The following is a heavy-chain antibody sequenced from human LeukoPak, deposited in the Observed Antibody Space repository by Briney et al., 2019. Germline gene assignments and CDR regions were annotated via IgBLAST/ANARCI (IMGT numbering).Heavy chain of an antibody. CDR2: INTDGSST. J-gene: IGHJ1*01. CDR3: YGGSADY. D-gene: IGHD4-23*01. Sequence: GSLSHSPAATGFTFTSYCMHWVRQAPGQGLMWVSGINTDGSSTMYADSVKGRFTISRDNAKNTVYLQMNSLRGEDTAVYPCYGGSADYWGQGTLVTVSS. V-gene: IGHV3-74*03. CDR1: GFTFTSYC.